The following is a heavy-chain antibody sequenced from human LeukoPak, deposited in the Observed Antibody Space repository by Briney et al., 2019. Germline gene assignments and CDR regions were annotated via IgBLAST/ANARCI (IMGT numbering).Heavy chain of an antibody. J-gene: IGHJ4*02. CDR3: TTDPNGGNFEGHG. CDR1: GFTFSNAW. D-gene: IGHD4-23*01. CDR2: IKSKTDGGTT. V-gene: IGHV3-15*01. Sequence: GGSLRLSCAASGFTFSNAWMSWVRQAPGKGLEWVGRIKSKTDGGTTDYAAPVKGRFTISRDVSKNTLYLQMNSLKTEDTAVYYCTTDPNGGNFEGHGGGQGTLVTVSS.